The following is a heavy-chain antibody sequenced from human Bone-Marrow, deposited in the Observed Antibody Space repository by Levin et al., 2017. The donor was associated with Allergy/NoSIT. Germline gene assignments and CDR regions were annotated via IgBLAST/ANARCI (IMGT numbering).Heavy chain of an antibody. CDR2: INHSGIT. Sequence: SETLSLTCSVYGGSYSGYYLNWIRQPPGKGLEWIGEINHSGITNYNPSLSTRVTISHDTSKKQISLRLPSVTAADTAVYYCSRGRSSYYPNDAFDIWGRGTLVTVSS. D-gene: IGHD1-26*01. CDR3: SRGRSSYYPNDAFDI. V-gene: IGHV4-34*01. CDR1: GGSYSGYY. J-gene: IGHJ3*02.